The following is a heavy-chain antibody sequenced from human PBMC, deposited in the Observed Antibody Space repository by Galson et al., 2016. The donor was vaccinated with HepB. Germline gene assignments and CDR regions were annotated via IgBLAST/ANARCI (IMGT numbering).Heavy chain of an antibody. CDR2: ISYDGSAK. CDR3: TKVGGYSFGSNDYYAMDV. CDR1: GFTFRSYG. Sequence: SLRLSCAASGFTFRSYGMHWVRRAPGKGLEWVAFISYDGSAKYYGDSVKGRFTMSRDNSKNTLYLQMNSPRLEDTAVYYCTKVGGYSFGSNDYYAMDVWGQGTTATVSS. V-gene: IGHV3-30*18. J-gene: IGHJ6*02. D-gene: IGHD5-18*01.